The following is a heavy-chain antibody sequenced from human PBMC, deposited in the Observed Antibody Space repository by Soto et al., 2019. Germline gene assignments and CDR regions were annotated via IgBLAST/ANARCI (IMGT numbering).Heavy chain of an antibody. CDR2: IWYDGSNK. Sequence: GGSLRLSCAASGFTFSSYGMHWVRQAPGKGLEWVAVIWYDGSNKYYADSVKGRFTISRDNSKNTLYLQMNSLRAEDTAVYYCARDSFYRSYYFDYWGQGTLVTVSS. CDR3: ARDSFYRSYYFDY. CDR1: GFTFSSYG. J-gene: IGHJ4*02. V-gene: IGHV3-33*01.